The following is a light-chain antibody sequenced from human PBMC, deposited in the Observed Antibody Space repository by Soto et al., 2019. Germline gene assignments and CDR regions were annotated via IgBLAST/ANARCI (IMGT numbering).Light chain of an antibody. Sequence: DIQLTQSPSFLSASVGDRATITCRASLGISTNLAWYQQKPGKAPKLLIYAASTLQSGVPSRFSGSGSGTEFTLTISSLQPEDFATYFCQQLDSSPFTFGPGTKVDIK. CDR1: LGISTN. J-gene: IGKJ3*01. V-gene: IGKV1-9*01. CDR2: AAS. CDR3: QQLDSSPFT.